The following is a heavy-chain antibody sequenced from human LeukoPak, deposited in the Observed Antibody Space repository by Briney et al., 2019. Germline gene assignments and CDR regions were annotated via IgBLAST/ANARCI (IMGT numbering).Heavy chain of an antibody. V-gene: IGHV3-23*01. CDR2: ISGSGGST. CDR1: GFTFSSYA. CDR3: ATSYDSSGYYWAGAFDI. Sequence: GGSLRLSCAASGFTFSSYAMSWVRQAPGKGLEWVSAISGSGGSTYYADSVKGRFTIARDNSKNTLYLQMNSLRAEDTAVYYCATSYDSSGYYWAGAFDIWGQGTMVTVSS. D-gene: IGHD3-22*01. J-gene: IGHJ3*02.